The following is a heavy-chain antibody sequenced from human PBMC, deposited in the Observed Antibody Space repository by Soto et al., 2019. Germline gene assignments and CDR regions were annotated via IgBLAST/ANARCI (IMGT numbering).Heavy chain of an antibody. CDR1: GFTVSSNY. D-gene: IGHD3-22*01. Sequence: EVQLVESGGGLIQPGGSLRLSCAASGFTVSSNYMSWVRQAPGKGLEWVSVIYSGGSTYYADSVKGRFTISRDNSKNTLYLQMNSLRAEDTAVYYCAIRYYYDSSGSDAFDIWGQGTMVTVSS. CDR2: IYSGGST. CDR3: AIRYYYDSSGSDAFDI. J-gene: IGHJ3*02. V-gene: IGHV3-53*01.